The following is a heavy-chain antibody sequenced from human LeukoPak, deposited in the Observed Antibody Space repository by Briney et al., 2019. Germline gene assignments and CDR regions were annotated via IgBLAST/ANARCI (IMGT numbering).Heavy chain of an antibody. CDR3: AGDRWELRSDAFDI. J-gene: IGHJ3*02. Sequence: PGRSLRLSCAASGFTFSSYGMHWVRQAPGKGLEWVAVIWYDGSNKYYADSVKGRFTISRDNSKNTLYLQMNSLRAEDTAVYYCAGDRWELRSDAFDIWGQGTMVTVSS. V-gene: IGHV3-33*01. D-gene: IGHD1-26*01. CDR2: IWYDGSNK. CDR1: GFTFSSYG.